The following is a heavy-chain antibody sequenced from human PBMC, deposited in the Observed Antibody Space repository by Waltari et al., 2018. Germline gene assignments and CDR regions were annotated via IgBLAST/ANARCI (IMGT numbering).Heavy chain of an antibody. CDR3: ARGCEGGDCYSPDAFDI. CDR2: SYYSGST. J-gene: IGHJ3*02. D-gene: IGHD2-21*01. Sequence: QVQLQESGPGLVKPSQTLSLTCTVSGGSISSGDYYWSWIRQPPGKGLEWIGYSYYSGSTSYNPSLKSRVTISVDTSKNQFSLKLSAWTAADTAVYYCARGCEGGDCYSPDAFDIWGQGTMVTVSS. CDR1: GGSISSGDYY. V-gene: IGHV4-30-4*08.